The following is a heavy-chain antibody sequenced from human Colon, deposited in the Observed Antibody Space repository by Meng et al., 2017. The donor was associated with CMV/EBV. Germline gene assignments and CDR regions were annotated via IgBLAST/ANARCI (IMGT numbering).Heavy chain of an antibody. V-gene: IGHV1-2*02. CDR3: AAISQGDFDY. J-gene: IGHJ4*02. CDR2: INPSTGDT. CDR1: GYTFTGYY. Sequence: QVQLVHPGTGVKKPGASVKVSCKTSGYTFTGYYIHWVRQAPGQGLEWMGRINPSTGDTNYAQKFQGRVTITRDTSITTAYMELNRLTSDDTAVYYCAAISQGDFDYWGQGTLVTVSS.